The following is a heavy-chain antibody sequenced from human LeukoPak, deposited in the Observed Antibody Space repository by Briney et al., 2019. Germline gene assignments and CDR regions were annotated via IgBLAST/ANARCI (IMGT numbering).Heavy chain of an antibody. Sequence: SETLSLTCAVSGYSISSGYYWGWIRQPPGKGLEWIGSIHHGGSTYYDPSLKSRVTISLDTSKDQLSLKVRSVTAADTAVYYCARDRSPYGDYMFDSWGQGTLVTVSS. CDR3: ARDRSPYGDYMFDS. J-gene: IGHJ4*02. CDR2: IHHGGST. D-gene: IGHD4-17*01. V-gene: IGHV4-38-2*02. CDR1: GYSISSGYY.